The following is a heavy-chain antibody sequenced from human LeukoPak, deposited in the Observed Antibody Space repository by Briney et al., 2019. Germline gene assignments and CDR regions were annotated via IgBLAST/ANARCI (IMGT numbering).Heavy chain of an antibody. CDR2: INTDGSST. CDR1: GLTFSSYY. D-gene: IGHD1-7*01. CDR3: VSYNWNYPDY. V-gene: IGHV3-74*01. J-gene: IGHJ4*02. Sequence: PGGSLRLSCAASGLTFSSYYMYWVRQAPGKGLVWVSRINTDGSSTSHADAVKGRFTISRDNAKNTLYLQMNSLRAEDTAVYYCVSYNWNYPDYWGQGTLVTVSS.